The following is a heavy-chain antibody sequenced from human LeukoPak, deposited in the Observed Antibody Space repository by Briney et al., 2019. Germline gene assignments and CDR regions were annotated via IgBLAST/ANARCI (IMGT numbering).Heavy chain of an antibody. J-gene: IGHJ4*02. CDR2: IHSGGST. CDR3: ARDLIGRSDS. V-gene: IGHV3-53*01. Sequence: GGSLRLSCAASGFTVSSNYMSWVRQAPGKGLEWVAVIHSGGSTCYADSVKGRFTISRDNSKNTLYLQMHSLRAEDTAVYYCARDLIGRSDSWGQGTLVTVSS. D-gene: IGHD3-3*01. CDR1: GFTVSSNY.